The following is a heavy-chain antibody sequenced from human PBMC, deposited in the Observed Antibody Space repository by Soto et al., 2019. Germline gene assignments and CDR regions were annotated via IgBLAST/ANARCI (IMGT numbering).Heavy chain of an antibody. CDR1: GFSLSASGEG. D-gene: IGHD3-3*01. Sequence: SGPTLVNPTQTLTLTCTVSGFSLSASGEGVGWIRQPPGKALEWLGVLYWHDNTRYTRYSPSLKNRLAITEDTSKNQVVLTLTNMDPVDTATYFCAHRYDFWTGYYFPSYFDYWGQGMLVTVSS. J-gene: IGHJ4*02. CDR3: AHRYDFWTGYYFPSYFDY. V-gene: IGHV2-5*01. CDR2: LYWHDNT.